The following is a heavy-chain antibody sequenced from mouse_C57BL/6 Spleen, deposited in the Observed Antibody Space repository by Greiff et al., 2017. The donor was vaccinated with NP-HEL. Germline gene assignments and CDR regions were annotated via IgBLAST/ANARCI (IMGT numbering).Heavy chain of an antibody. CDR1: GFTFSDYG. V-gene: IGHV5-17*01. CDR2: ISSGSSTI. Sequence: EVQLVESGGGLVKPGGSLKLSCAASGFTFSDYGMHWVRQAPEKGLEWVAYISSGSSTIYYADTVKGRFTISRDNAKNTLFLQMTSLRSEDTAMYYCARPGDGYYVGAMDYWGQGTSVTVSS. D-gene: IGHD2-3*01. J-gene: IGHJ4*01. CDR3: ARPGDGYYVGAMDY.